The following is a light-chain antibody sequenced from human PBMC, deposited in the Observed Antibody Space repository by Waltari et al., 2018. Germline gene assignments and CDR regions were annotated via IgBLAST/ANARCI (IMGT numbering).Light chain of an antibody. V-gene: IGLV2-14*01. Sequence: QSALTQPASVSGSPGQSITISCYGTSSDVGFYNYVSWYQQHPGNAPKLMIYDVSQRPSGVSDRFSGSKSGNTASLTISGLQAEDEADYYGNSYTGSSSWVFGGGTKVTVL. CDR2: DVS. J-gene: IGLJ3*02. CDR3: NSYTGSSSWV. CDR1: SSDVGFYNY.